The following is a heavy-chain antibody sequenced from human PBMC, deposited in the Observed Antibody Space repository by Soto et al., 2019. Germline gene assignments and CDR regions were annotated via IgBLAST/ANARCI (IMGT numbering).Heavy chain of an antibody. CDR3: ARADAVWSAACDC. V-gene: IGHV3-11*06. D-gene: IGHD3-3*01. J-gene: IGHJ4*02. CDR1: GFTFSDYY. CDR2: ISTSSSYA. Sequence: QVQLVDSGGGLVKPGGSLRLSCAASGFTFSDYYMAWIRQAPGKGLEWVSYISTSSSYASHADSVKGRFTIYRDNAKNSLYLQMDSLRVEDTGIYYCARADAVWSAACDCWGQGILVTVSS.